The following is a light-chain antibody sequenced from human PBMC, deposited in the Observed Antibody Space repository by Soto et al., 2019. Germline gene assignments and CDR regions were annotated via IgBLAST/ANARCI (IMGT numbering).Light chain of an antibody. CDR3: HQYGSSPQT. Sequence: EIVMTQSPATLSMSPGERATLSCRASQSVGSDLAWYQQKPGQAPRLVIYGASSRATGIPDRFTGSGSGTDFTLTISRLEPEDFAVFYCHQYGSSPQTFGQGTKVDIK. CDR1: QSVGSD. CDR2: GAS. V-gene: IGKV3-20*01. J-gene: IGKJ1*01.